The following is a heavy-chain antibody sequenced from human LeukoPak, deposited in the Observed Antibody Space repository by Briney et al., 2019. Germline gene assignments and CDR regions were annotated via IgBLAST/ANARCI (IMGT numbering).Heavy chain of an antibody. Sequence: GSLRLSCAASGFTFSTYSMNWVRQAPGKGLEWVSYISSSSSYIYYADSVKGRFTISRDNAQNSLYLQMNSLRAEDTAVYYCVRDRGSYRPIDYWGQGTLVTVSS. CDR3: VRDRGSYRPIDY. V-gene: IGHV3-21*05. J-gene: IGHJ4*02. CDR2: ISSSSSYI. D-gene: IGHD1-26*01. CDR1: GFTFSTYS.